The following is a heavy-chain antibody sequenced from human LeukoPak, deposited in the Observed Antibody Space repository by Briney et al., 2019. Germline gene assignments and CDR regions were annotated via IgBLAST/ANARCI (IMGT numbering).Heavy chain of an antibody. CDR1: GGTFSSYA. D-gene: IGHD4-17*01. J-gene: IGHJ6*02. Sequence: GASVKVSCKASGGTFSSYAISWVRQAPGQGLEWMGGIIPIYGTANYAQKFQGRVTITADESTSTAYMELSSLRSEDTAVYYCARGPVTTSYYGMDVWGQGTTVTVSS. CDR2: IIPIYGTA. CDR3: ARGPVTTSYYGMDV. V-gene: IGHV1-69*13.